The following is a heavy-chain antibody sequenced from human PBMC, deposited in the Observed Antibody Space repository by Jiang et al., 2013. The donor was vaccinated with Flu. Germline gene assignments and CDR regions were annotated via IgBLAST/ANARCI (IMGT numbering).Heavy chain of an antibody. Sequence: GAEVKKAGESLRISCKGSGYSFTSYWISWVRQMPGKGLEWMGRLILVTLIPTTAPSFQGHVTISADKSISTAYLQWSSLKASDTAMYYCAIQDHVATIVDYWGQGTLVTVSS. CDR1: GYSFTSYW. J-gene: IGHJ4*02. V-gene: IGHV5-10-1*01. D-gene: IGHD5-12*01. CDR2: LILVTLIP. CDR3: AIQDHVATIVDY.